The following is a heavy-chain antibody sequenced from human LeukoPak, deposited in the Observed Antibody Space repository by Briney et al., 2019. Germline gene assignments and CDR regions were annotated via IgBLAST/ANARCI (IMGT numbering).Heavy chain of an antibody. CDR3: ARERIVVVPPYYYGMDV. D-gene: IGHD3-22*01. V-gene: IGHV3-33*01. CDR2: IWYDGSNK. J-gene: IGHJ6*02. Sequence: GRSLRLSCAASGFTFSSYGMHWVRQAPGKGLEWVAVIWYDGSNKYYADSVKGRFTTSRDNSKNTLYLQMNSLRAEDTAVYYCARERIVVVPPYYYGMDVWGQGTTVTVSS. CDR1: GFTFSSYG.